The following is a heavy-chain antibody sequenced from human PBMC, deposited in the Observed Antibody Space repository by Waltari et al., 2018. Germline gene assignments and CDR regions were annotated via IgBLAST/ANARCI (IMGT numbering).Heavy chain of an antibody. CDR3: VRSHCIGDSCLRYFDS. CDR2: INHGVKT. Sequence: VRLDQRGTELVEPLESLSATCAVYGGSFSAFFWSWVGQAPGKGLEWIGEINHGVKTEYNPSIKSRLYMSEDPSNNQFSLMLSSVAAADTAVYYCVRSHCIGDSCLRYFDSWGQGTLVTVSS. V-gene: IGHV4-34*01. J-gene: IGHJ4*02. D-gene: IGHD2-15*01. CDR1: GGSFSAFF.